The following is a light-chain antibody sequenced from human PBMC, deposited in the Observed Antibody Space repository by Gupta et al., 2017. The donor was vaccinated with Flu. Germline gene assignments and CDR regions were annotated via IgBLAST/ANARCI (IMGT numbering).Light chain of an antibody. CDR2: DAS. V-gene: IGKV3-15*01. CDR1: RSVDGN. J-gene: IGKJ5*01. CDR3: QQNNSWPPLT. Sequence: EVVMTQSPGTLVVSPGETATLSCRASRSVDGNLAWYQQTPGRPPRLLIFDASTRATGVPARFNGSWSGIEFTLTISSLQSEDFATYYCQQNNSWPPLTFGQGTRLEIK.